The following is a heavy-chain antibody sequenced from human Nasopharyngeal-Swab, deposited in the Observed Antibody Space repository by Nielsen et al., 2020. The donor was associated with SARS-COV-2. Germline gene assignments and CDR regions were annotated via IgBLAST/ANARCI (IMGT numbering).Heavy chain of an antibody. V-gene: IGHV1-8*01. Sequence: WVRQAPGQGFEWMVGSYSGNGNTGYAQKFQGRVTMTRDTSMSTAYMELSSQRSEDIDVYYCARHLTYSSSSFDYWGQGTLVTVSS. J-gene: IGHJ4*02. D-gene: IGHD6-6*01. CDR2: SYSGNGNT. CDR3: ARHLTYSSSSFDY.